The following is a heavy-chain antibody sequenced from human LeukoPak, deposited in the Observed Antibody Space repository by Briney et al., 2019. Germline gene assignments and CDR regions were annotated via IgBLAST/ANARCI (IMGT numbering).Heavy chain of an antibody. V-gene: IGHV4-39*07. CDR1: GGSISSSSYY. CDR2: IYYSGST. Sequence: SETLSLTCTVSGGSISSSSYYWGWIRQPPGKGLEWIGSIYYSGSTYYNPSLKSRVTISVDTSKNQFSLKLSSVTAADTAVYYCARGLTTVTTWDYFDYWGQGTLVTVSS. D-gene: IGHD4-17*01. J-gene: IGHJ4*02. CDR3: ARGLTTVTTWDYFDY.